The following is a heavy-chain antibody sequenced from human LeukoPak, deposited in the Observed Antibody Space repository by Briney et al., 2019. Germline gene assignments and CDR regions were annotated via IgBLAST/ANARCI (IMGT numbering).Heavy chain of an antibody. CDR2: INPSGGST. Sequence: ASVKVSCKASGYTFTSYYVHWVRQAPGQGLEWMRIINPSGGSTSYAQKFQGRVTMTRDMSTSTVYMELSSLRSEDTAVYYCAREDSSSVGGNWFDPWGQGTLVTVSS. J-gene: IGHJ5*02. CDR1: GYTFTSYY. CDR3: AREDSSSVGGNWFDP. V-gene: IGHV1-46*01. D-gene: IGHD6-6*01.